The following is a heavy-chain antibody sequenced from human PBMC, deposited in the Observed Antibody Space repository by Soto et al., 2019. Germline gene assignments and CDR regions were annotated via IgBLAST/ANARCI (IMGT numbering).Heavy chain of an antibody. J-gene: IGHJ4*02. Sequence: ASVKVSCKAPGDTFTSYYMHWVRQAPGQGLEWMGIINPSGGSTSYAQKFQGRVTMTRDTSTSTVYMELSSLRSENTAVYYCARDRMVEMATSCDYWGQGTLVTVSS. D-gene: IGHD5-12*01. CDR1: GDTFTSYY. CDR2: INPSGGST. V-gene: IGHV1-46*01. CDR3: ARDRMVEMATSCDY.